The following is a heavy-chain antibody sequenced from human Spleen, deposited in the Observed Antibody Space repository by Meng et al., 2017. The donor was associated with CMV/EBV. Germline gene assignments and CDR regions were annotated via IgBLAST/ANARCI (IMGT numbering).Heavy chain of an antibody. CDR2: ISSRSTYI. CDR1: GGSFSGYY. D-gene: IGHD5-18*01. J-gene: IGHJ4*02. V-gene: IGHV3-21*01. CDR3: ARDRGYSHGYAFDY. Sequence: LSLTCAVYGGSFSGYYWSWVRQAPGKGLEWVSSISSRSTYISYADSVKGRFTVSRDNAKNSLYLQMDSLRAEDTAIYYCARDRGYSHGYAFDYWGQGTLVTVSS.